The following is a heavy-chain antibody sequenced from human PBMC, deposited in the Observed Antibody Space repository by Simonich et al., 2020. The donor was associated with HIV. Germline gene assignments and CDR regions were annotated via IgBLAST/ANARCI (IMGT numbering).Heavy chain of an antibody. CDR1: GYNFPNSW. J-gene: IGHJ3*02. CDR3: VRRMAGTDAFDI. D-gene: IGHD6-19*01. V-gene: IGHV5-51*03. Sequence: EVQLVQSGAAVKKPGESLKISCKGSGYNFPNSWIGLVAQMPGKGLEWRVFTFPGDSYTTYSPSFQGQVTISAAKSISTAYLQWSSLEASDTAMYYCVRRMAGTDAFDIWGQGTMVTVSS. CDR2: TFPGDSYT.